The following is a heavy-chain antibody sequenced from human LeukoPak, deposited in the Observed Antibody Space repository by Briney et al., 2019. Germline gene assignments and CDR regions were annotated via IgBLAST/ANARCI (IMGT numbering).Heavy chain of an antibody. CDR3: ARHGVRRSSSGDY. J-gene: IGHJ4*02. CDR1: GGSINNDYYY. V-gene: IGHV4-39*01. CDR2: ISYSGST. Sequence: SETLSLTCTVSGGSINNDYYYWGWIRQPPGQGLAWIGCISYSGSTYYNPSLKSRVTISVDTSKNQFSLKLSSVTAADTAVYYCARHGVRRSSSGDYWGQGTLVTVSS. D-gene: IGHD6-6*01.